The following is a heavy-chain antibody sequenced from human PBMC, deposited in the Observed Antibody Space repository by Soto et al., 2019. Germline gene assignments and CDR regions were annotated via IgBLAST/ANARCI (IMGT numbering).Heavy chain of an antibody. CDR2: IWYDGSNK. CDR1: GFTFSSYG. CDR3: ARDLPHHYYYFDY. J-gene: IGHJ4*02. D-gene: IGHD1-26*01. V-gene: IGHV3-33*01. Sequence: PGGSLRLACAASGFTFSSYGIHCVRQAPGKGLEWVAVIWYDGSNKYYADSVKGRFTISRDNSKNTLYLQMNSLRAEDTAVYYCARDLPHHYYYFDYWGQGTLVTVSS.